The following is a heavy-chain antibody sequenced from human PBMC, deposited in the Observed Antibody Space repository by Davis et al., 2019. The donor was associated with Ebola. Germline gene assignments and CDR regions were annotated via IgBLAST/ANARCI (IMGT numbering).Heavy chain of an antibody. V-gene: IGHV4-59*01. CDR1: GGSISSYY. CDR3: ARDLLAVAGTGGYYYYYGMDV. J-gene: IGHJ6*02. Sequence: MPSETLSLTCTVSGGSISSYYWSWIRQPPGKGLEWIGYIYYSGSTNYNPSLKSRVTISVDTSKNQFSLKLSSVTAADTAVYYCARDLLAVAGTGGYYYYYGMDVWGQGTTVTVSS. D-gene: IGHD6-19*01. CDR2: IYYSGST.